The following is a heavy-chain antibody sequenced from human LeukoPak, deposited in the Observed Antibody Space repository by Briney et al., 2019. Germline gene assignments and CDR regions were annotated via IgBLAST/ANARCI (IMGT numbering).Heavy chain of an antibody. CDR3: ARPQTGYCSGGSCYSVVHDAFDI. D-gene: IGHD2-15*01. Sequence: GGSLRLSCAASGFTFSSYGMHWVRQAPGKGLEWVAFIRYDGSNKYYADSVKGRFTISRDNSKNTLYLQMNSLRAEDTAVYYCARPQTGYCSGGSCYSVVHDAFDIWGQGTMVTVSS. J-gene: IGHJ3*02. CDR2: IRYDGSNK. CDR1: GFTFSSYG. V-gene: IGHV3-30*02.